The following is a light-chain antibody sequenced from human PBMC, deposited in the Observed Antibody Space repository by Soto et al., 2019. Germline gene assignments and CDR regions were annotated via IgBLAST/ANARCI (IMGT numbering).Light chain of an antibody. Sequence: QSALTQPASVSGSPGQSITISCSGTSNDVGAFDYVSWYQHRPGKAPKLIIFSVTSRPSGISDRFSGSKSGNTASLTISGLQAEDEADFYCSSYTMSNTLALGGGTKLTVL. V-gene: IGLV2-14*03. CDR1: SNDVGAFDY. J-gene: IGLJ2*01. CDR2: SVT. CDR3: SSYTMSNTLA.